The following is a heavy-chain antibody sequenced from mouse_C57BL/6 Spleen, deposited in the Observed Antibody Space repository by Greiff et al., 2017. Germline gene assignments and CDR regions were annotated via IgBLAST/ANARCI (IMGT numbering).Heavy chain of an antibody. V-gene: IGHV5-16*01. CDR3: ARDHPHYAMDY. J-gene: IGHJ4*01. Sequence: EVHLVESEGGLVQPGSSMKLSCTASGFTFSDYYMAWVRQVPEKGLEWVANINYDGSSTYYLDSLKSRFIISRDNAKNILYLQMSSLKSEDTATYYCARDHPHYAMDYWGQGTSVTVSA. CDR1: GFTFSDYY. CDR2: INYDGSST.